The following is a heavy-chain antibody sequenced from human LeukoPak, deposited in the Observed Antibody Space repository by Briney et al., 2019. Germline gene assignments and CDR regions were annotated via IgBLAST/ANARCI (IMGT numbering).Heavy chain of an antibody. CDR2: IKQDGSEK. Sequence: AGGSLRLSCAASGFTFSSYWMSWVRQAPGKGLEWVANIKQDGSEKYYVDSVKGRFTISRDNAKNSLYLQMNSLRAEDTAVYYCAGVGSSGWSHYFDYWGQGTLVTVSS. D-gene: IGHD6-19*01. CDR1: GFTFSSYW. CDR3: AGVGSSGWSHYFDY. V-gene: IGHV3-7*01. J-gene: IGHJ4*02.